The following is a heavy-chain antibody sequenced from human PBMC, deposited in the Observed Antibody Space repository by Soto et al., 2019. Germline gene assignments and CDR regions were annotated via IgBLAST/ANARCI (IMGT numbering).Heavy chain of an antibody. CDR2: IYYRGNT. J-gene: IGHJ4*02. Sequence: QVQLQESGPGLVKPSQTLSLTCTVSGDSITSGGYYWSWIRQHPGKGLEWIGYIYYRGNTYYNPSLKSRLTISVDTSKNQFSLNLNSVTAADTAVYYCARVNGWEQTGYCWGQGTLVTVSS. CDR1: GDSITSGGYY. CDR3: ARVNGWEQTGYC. V-gene: IGHV4-31*03. D-gene: IGHD1-26*01.